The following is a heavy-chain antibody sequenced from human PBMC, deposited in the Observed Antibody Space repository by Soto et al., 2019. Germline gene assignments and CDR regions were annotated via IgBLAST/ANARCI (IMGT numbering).Heavy chain of an antibody. V-gene: IGHV1-8*01. Sequence: GASVKVSCKASGYTFTSYDINWVRQATGQGLEWMGWMNPNSGNTGYAQKFQGRVTMTRNTSISTAYMELSSLRSEDTAVYYCATGEIAASVGYYYYYMDVWGKGTTVTVSS. CDR3: ATGEIAASVGYYYYYMDV. CDR1: GYTFTSYD. J-gene: IGHJ6*03. D-gene: IGHD6-6*01. CDR2: MNPNSGNT.